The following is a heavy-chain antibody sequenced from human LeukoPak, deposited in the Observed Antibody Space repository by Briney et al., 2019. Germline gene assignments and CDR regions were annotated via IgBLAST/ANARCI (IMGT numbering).Heavy chain of an antibody. V-gene: IGHV4-59*11. J-gene: IGHJ4*02. CDR2: MYYMLNA. Sequence: SETLSLTCAVSGASMRDHYWTWNRQPPGKGLEWIGSMYYMLNANSYNPSLKSRVSISVDTPDNQFSLKLKSVTAADTAVYYCATSFRSGWGFDSWGQGILVAASS. CDR3: ATSFRSGWGFDS. D-gene: IGHD6-19*01. CDR1: GASMRDHY.